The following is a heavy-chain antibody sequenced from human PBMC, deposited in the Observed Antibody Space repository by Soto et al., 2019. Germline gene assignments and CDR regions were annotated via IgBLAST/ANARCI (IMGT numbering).Heavy chain of an antibody. CDR3: ASKSDFWSGYWYFDL. D-gene: IGHD3-3*01. CDR2: ISAYNGNT. V-gene: IGHV1-18*01. CDR1: GCTFTSYG. Sequence: ASVKVSCKASGCTFTSYGISWVRQAPGQGLEWMGWISAYNGNTNYAQKLQGRVTMTTDTSTNTAYMELRSMRSDDTAVYYCASKSDFWSGYWYFDLWGRGTLVTVSS. J-gene: IGHJ2*01.